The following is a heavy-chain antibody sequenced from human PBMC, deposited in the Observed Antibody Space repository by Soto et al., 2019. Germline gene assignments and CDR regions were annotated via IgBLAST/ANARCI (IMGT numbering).Heavy chain of an antibody. CDR1: GGTFSSYA. CDR2: IIPIFGTA. Sequence: GASVKVSCKASGGTFSSYAISWVRQAPGQGLEWMGGIIPIFGTANYAQKFQGRVTVTADESTSTAYMELSSLRSEDTAVYYCAREYSSSSPRGVLDYYYYGMDVWGQGTTVTVSS. CDR3: AREYSSSSPRGVLDYYYYGMDV. D-gene: IGHD6-13*01. V-gene: IGHV1-69*13. J-gene: IGHJ6*02.